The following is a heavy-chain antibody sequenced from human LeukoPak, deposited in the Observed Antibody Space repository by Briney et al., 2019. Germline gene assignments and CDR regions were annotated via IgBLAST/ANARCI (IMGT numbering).Heavy chain of an antibody. CDR2: IIPIFGTA. Sequence: SVKVSFKASGGTFSSYAISWVRQAPGQGLEWMGGIIPIFGTANYAQKFQGRVTITADESTSTAYMELSSLRSEDTAVYYCARDTYHYGSGSYNYYYYYGMDVWGQGTTVTVSS. D-gene: IGHD3-10*01. CDR3: ARDTYHYGSGSYNYYYYYGMDV. J-gene: IGHJ6*02. V-gene: IGHV1-69*13. CDR1: GGTFSSYA.